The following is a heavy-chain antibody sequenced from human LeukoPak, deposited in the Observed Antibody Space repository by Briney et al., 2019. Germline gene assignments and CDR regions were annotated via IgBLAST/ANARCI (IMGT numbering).Heavy chain of an antibody. CDR3: ARAGYYDSSGYPDY. J-gene: IGHJ4*02. D-gene: IGHD3-22*01. CDR2: ISSSSSYI. V-gene: IGHV3-21*01. Sequence: GGSLRLSCAASGFTFSSYWMSWVRQAPGKGLEWVSSISSSSSYIYYADSVKGRFTISRDNAKNSLYLQMNSLRAEDTAVYYCARAGYYDSSGYPDYWGQGTLVTVSS. CDR1: GFTFSSYW.